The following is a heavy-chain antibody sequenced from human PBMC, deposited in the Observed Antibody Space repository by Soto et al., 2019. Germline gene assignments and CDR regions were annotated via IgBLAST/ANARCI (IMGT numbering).Heavy chain of an antibody. CDR2: IYYSGST. D-gene: IGHD7-27*01. V-gene: IGHV4-30-4*01. CDR3: AMAGLTYYYYGMDV. J-gene: IGHJ6*02. CDR1: GGSISSGDYY. Sequence: QVQLQESGPGLVKPSQTLSLTCTVSGGSISSGDYYWSWIRQPPGKGLEWIGYIYYSGSTYYNPSLKIRVTISVDTSNNQFSLKLSSVTAADTAVYYCAMAGLTYYYYGMDVWGQGTTVTVSS.